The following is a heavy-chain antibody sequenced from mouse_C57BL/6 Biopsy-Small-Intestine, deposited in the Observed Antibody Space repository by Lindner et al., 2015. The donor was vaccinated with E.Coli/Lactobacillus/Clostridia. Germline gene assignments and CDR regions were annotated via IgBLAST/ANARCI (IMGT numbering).Heavy chain of an antibody. CDR1: GYAFSNSW. Sequence: VQLQESGPELVKPGASVKISCKASGYAFSNSWMNWVKQRPGKGLEWIGRIYPGDGDTNYNEKFKGKATLTADKSSSTAYMQLSSLTSEDSAVYFCAEICYDYDDEGDYWGQGTSVTVSS. D-gene: IGHD2-4*01. CDR3: AEICYDYDDEGDY. CDR2: IYPGDGDT. V-gene: IGHV1-82*01. J-gene: IGHJ4*01.